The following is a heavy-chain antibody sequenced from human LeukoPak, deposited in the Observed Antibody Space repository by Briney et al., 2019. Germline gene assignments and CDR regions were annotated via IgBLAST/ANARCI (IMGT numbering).Heavy chain of an antibody. CDR1: GFTFSSYW. J-gene: IGHJ4*02. D-gene: IGHD1-26*01. CDR2: IKQDGSEK. CDR3: ARRGGRGATPFDY. Sequence: PGGSLRLSCAASGFTFSSYWMSWVRQAPGKGLEWVAHIKQDGSEKYYVDSVKGRFTISRDNAKNSLYLQMNSLRAEDTAVYYCARRGGRGATPFDYWGQGTLVTVSS. V-gene: IGHV3-7*01.